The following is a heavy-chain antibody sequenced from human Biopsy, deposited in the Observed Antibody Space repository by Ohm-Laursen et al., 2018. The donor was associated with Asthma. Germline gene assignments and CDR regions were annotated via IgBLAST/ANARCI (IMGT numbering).Heavy chain of an antibody. CDR3: AESDYYGSGYYYGMDV. V-gene: IGHV1-69*13. D-gene: IGHD3-10*01. CDR1: GYTFINNA. CDR2: IIPIFGTA. J-gene: IGHJ6*02. Sequence: SVKVSCKSSGYTFINNAINWVRQAPGQGLEWMGGIIPIFGTANYAQKFQGRVTITADESTSTAYMELSSLRSEDTAVYYCAESDYYGSGYYYGMDVWGQGTTVTVSS.